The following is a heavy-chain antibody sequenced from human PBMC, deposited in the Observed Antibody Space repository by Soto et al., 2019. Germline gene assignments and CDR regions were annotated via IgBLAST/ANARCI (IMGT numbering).Heavy chain of an antibody. D-gene: IGHD3-16*01. V-gene: IGHV4-39*01. CDR3: ARISNLGVKDYYYGMDV. J-gene: IGHJ6*02. CDR2: IYYSGST. CDR1: GGSISRSSSY. Sequence: PSETLSLTCTLSGGSISRSSSYWGWIRQAPGKGLEWIGSIYYSGSTYYNPSLKSRVTISVDTSKNQFSLKLSSVTAADTAVYYCARISNLGVKDYYYGMDVWGQGTTVT.